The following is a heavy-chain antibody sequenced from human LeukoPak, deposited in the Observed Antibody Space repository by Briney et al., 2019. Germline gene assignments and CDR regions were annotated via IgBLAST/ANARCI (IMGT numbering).Heavy chain of an antibody. CDR1: GGSISSSSYY. CDR2: IYYSGST. J-gene: IGHJ4*02. Sequence: SETLSLTCTVSGGSISSSSYYWGWIRQPPGKGLEWIGSIYYSGSTYYNPSLKSRVTISVDTSKNQFSLKLSSVTAADTAVYYCARAATVVTVNFDYWGQGTLVTVSS. D-gene: IGHD4-23*01. CDR3: ARAATVVTVNFDY. V-gene: IGHV4-39*07.